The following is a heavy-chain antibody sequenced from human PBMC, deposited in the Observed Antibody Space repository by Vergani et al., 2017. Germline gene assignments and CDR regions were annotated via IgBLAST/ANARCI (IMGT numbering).Heavy chain of an antibody. CDR2: VDPEDGET. J-gene: IGHJ5*02. CDR3: ARGRRYCRSTSCYTDWFDP. CDR1: GYTFTDYY. Sequence: EVQLVQSGAEVKKPGATVKISCKVSGYTFTDYYMHWVQQAPGKGLEWMGLVDPEDGETIYAEKFQGRVTLTADTSTDTAYMELSSLRSEETAVYYCARGRRYCRSTSCYTDWFDPWGEGTLVTVSS. V-gene: IGHV1-69-2*01. D-gene: IGHD2-2*02.